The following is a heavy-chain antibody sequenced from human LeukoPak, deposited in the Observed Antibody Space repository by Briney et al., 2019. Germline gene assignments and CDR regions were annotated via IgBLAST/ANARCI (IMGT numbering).Heavy chain of an antibody. CDR3: ARDEGFTTGTLFNWFDP. V-gene: IGHV1-69*06. J-gene: IGHJ5*02. D-gene: IGHD1-1*01. CDR2: IIPIFGTA. CDR1: GGTFSGYA. Sequence: ASVKVSCKASGGTFSGYAISWVRQAPGQGLEWMGGIIPIFGTANYAQKFQGRVTITADKSTSTAYMELSSLRSEDTAVYYCARDEGFTTGTLFNWFDPWGQGTLVTVSS.